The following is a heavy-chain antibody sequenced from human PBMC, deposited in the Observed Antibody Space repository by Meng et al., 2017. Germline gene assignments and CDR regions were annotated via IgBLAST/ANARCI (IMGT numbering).Heavy chain of an antibody. J-gene: IGHJ4*02. CDR2: ISSSGSTI. Sequence: GGSRRLSWAASGFTFSDYYMSWIRQAPGKGWEWVSYISSSGSTIYYADSVKGGFTISRDNAKNSLYRQMNSLRAEDTAVYYCAREGIAAAGTVDYWGQGTLVTVSS. D-gene: IGHD6-13*01. CDR1: GFTFSDYY. CDR3: AREGIAAAGTVDY. V-gene: IGHV3-11*04.